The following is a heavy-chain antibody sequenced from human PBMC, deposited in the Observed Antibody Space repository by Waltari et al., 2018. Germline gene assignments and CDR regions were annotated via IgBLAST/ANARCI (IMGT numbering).Heavy chain of an antibody. CDR3: ARSPFGGSKFDS. D-gene: IGHD1-26*01. Sequence: SSYWMQWVRQAPGKGLVWVSRINSDGRSISYADSVKGRFTISRDNAKNTLFLQMNSLRAEDTAVYYCARSPFGGSKFDSWGQGTLVTVSS. CDR2: INSDGRSI. V-gene: IGHV3-74*01. CDR1: SSYW. J-gene: IGHJ4*02.